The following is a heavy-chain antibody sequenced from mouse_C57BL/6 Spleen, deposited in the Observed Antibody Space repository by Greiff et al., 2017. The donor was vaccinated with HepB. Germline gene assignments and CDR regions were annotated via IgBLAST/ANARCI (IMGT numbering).Heavy chain of an antibody. J-gene: IGHJ3*01. V-gene: IGHV1-42*01. CDR1: GYSFTGYY. CDR3: ARRGGYYVNFSWFAY. CDR2: INPSTGGT. D-gene: IGHD2-1*01. Sequence: EVQLQQSGPELVKPGASVKISCKASGYSFTGYYMNWVKQSPEKSLEWIGEINPSTGGTTYNQKFKAKATLTVDKSSSTAYMQLKSLTSEDSAVYYCARRGGYYVNFSWFAYWGQGTLVTVSA.